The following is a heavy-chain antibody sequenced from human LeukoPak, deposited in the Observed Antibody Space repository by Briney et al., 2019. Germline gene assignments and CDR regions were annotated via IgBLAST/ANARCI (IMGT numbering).Heavy chain of an antibody. CDR1: GFTFSSYA. CDR3: AREGQSST. J-gene: IGHJ5*02. D-gene: IGHD6-19*01. Sequence: GGSLRLSCAASGFTFSSYAMNWVRQAPGKGLEWVSYISRSSETIYYADSVKGRFTISRDNAKNSLYLEMNSLRPEDTAVYYCAREGQSSTWGQGTLVTVSS. CDR2: ISRSSETI. V-gene: IGHV3-48*01.